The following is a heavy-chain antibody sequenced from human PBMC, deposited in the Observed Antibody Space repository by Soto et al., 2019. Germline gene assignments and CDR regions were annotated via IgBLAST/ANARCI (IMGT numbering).Heavy chain of an antibody. J-gene: IGHJ6*02. D-gene: IGHD6-6*01. V-gene: IGHV4-39*07. Sequence: SETLSLTCTVSGGSISSSSYYWGWIRQPPGKGLEWIGSIYYSGSTYYNPSPKSRVTISVDKSKNQFSLKLSSVTAADTAVYYCARVPPYSSSPGDYYGMDVWGQGTTVTVSS. CDR3: ARVPPYSSSPGDYYGMDV. CDR2: IYYSGST. CDR1: GGSISSSSYY.